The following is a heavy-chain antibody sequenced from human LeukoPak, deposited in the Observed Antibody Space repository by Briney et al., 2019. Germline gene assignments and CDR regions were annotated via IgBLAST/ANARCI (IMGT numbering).Heavy chain of an antibody. CDR3: ARIEGDNSLDY. Sequence: SGTLSLTCTVSGGSISDYYWTWIRQPPGKGLEWIAYIHSSGSTNYNPSLKSRVIISVDTSRSQLSLKLSSVTAADTAVYYCARIEGDNSLDYWGQGTLVTVSS. CDR1: GGSISDYY. CDR2: IHSSGST. V-gene: IGHV4-59*01. D-gene: IGHD3-16*01. J-gene: IGHJ4*02.